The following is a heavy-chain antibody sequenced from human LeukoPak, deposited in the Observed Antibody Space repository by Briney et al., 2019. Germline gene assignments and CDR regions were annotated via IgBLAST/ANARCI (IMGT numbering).Heavy chain of an antibody. CDR3: AREKEGNYDSSGYPDY. D-gene: IGHD3-22*01. J-gene: IGHJ4*02. Sequence: GGSLRLSCAASGFTFSSYSMNWVRQAPGKGLEWVSYISSSSSTIYYADSVKGRFTTSRDNAKNSLYLQMNSLRAEDTAVYYCAREKEGNYDSSGYPDYWGQGTLVTVSS. CDR1: GFTFSSYS. CDR2: ISSSSSTI. V-gene: IGHV3-48*04.